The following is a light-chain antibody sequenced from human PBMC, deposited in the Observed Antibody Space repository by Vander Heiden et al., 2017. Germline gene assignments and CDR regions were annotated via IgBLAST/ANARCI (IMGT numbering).Light chain of an antibody. V-gene: IGKV1-33*01. J-gene: IGKJ1*01. CDR3: QQYDNLPWT. Sequence: DIQMPQSPSSLSASVGDRVTITCQASQDISNYLNWYQQKPGKAPKLLIYDASNLETGVPSRFSRSRSGTDFTFTISSLQPEDIATYYCQQYDNLPWTFGQGTKVELK. CDR2: DAS. CDR1: QDISNY.